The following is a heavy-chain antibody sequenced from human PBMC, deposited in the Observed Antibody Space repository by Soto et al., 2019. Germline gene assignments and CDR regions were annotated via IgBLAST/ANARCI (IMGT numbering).Heavy chain of an antibody. J-gene: IGHJ5*02. CDR1: GGSISSGGYY. CDR2: IYYSGST. V-gene: IGHV4-31*01. Sequence: QVQLQESGPGLVKPSQTLSLTCTVSGGSISSGGYYWSWIRQHPGKGLEWIGYIYYSGSTYYNPSVTXPXTXSXXTSKNQFSLKLSSVTAADTAVYYCARVGGINWFDPWGQGTLVTVSS. CDR3: ARVGGINWFDP. D-gene: IGHD3-16*01.